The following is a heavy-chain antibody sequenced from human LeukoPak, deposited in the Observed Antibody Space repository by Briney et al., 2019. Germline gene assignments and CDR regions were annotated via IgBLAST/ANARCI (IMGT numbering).Heavy chain of an antibody. CDR2: ISSSSSTI. Sequence: PGGSLRLSCAASGFTFSSYSMNWVRQAPGKGLEWVSYISSSSSTIYYADSVKGRFTISRDNAKNSLYLHMNSLRADDTPVYYCARAGKYYDLWSGYFVGWSQGTLATVSS. CDR1: GFTFSSYS. CDR3: ARAGKYYDLWSGYFVG. J-gene: IGHJ4*02. V-gene: IGHV3-48*01. D-gene: IGHD3-3*01.